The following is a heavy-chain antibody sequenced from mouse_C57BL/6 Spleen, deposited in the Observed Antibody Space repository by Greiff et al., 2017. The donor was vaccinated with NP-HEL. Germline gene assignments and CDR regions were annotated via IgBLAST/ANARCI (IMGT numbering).Heavy chain of an antibody. CDR3: ARSEIYYGQGYAMDY. Sequence: QVQLQQSGAELVRPGASVKLSCKASGYTFTDYYINWVKQRPGQGLEWIARIYPGSGNTYYNEKFKGKATLTAEKSSSTAYMQLSSLTSEDSAVYFCARSEIYYGQGYAMDYWGQGTSVTVSS. D-gene: IGHD2-1*01. J-gene: IGHJ4*01. CDR1: GYTFTDYY. V-gene: IGHV1-76*01. CDR2: IYPGSGNT.